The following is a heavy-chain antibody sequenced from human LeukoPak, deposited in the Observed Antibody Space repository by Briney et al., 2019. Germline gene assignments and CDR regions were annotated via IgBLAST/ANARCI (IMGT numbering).Heavy chain of an antibody. D-gene: IGHD5-18*01. J-gene: IGHJ5*02. CDR3: AKDRYSSWFDP. CDR2: ISYDGSNK. CDR1: GFTFSSYG. Sequence: PGGSLRLSCAASGFTFSSYGMHWVRQAPGKGLEWVAVISYDGSNKYYADSVKGRFTISRDNSKSTLYLQMNSLRAEDTAVYYCAKDRYSSWFDPWGQGTLVTVSS. V-gene: IGHV3-30*18.